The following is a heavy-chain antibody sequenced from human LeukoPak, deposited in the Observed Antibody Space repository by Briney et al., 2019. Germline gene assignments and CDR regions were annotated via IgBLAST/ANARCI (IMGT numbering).Heavy chain of an antibody. CDR1: GFTFSSYS. CDR3: ARASRDVYNWVFDY. J-gene: IGHJ4*02. CDR2: ISSSSSYI. Sequence: GGSLRLSCAASGFTFSSYSMNWVRQAPGKGLEWVSSISSSSSYIYYADSVKGRFTISRDNAKNSLYLQMNSLRAEDTAVYYCARASRDVYNWVFDYWGQGTLVTVSS. D-gene: IGHD5-24*01. V-gene: IGHV3-21*01.